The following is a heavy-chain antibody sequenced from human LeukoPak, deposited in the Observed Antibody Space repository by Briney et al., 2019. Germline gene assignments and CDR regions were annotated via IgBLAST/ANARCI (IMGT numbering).Heavy chain of an antibody. J-gene: IGHJ3*02. Sequence: ASVKVSCKASGDTFTSYYMHWVRQAPGQGLGWMGIINPSGDSTSFAQTFQGRVTMTRDMSTSTVYMALSSLRTEDTAVYYCARGRHSYESSDYYYEGDAFDIWGQGTMVTVSS. D-gene: IGHD3-22*01. V-gene: IGHV1-46*01. CDR1: GDTFTSYY. CDR2: INPSGDST. CDR3: ARGRHSYESSDYYYEGDAFDI.